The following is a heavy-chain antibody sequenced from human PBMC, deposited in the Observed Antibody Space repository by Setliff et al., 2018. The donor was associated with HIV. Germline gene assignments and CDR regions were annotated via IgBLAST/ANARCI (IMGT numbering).Heavy chain of an antibody. CDR3: ARMISYSPYFDY. CDR1: GFSLSKSGMC. CDR2: IDWDDDK. V-gene: IGHV2-70*11. J-gene: IGHJ4*02. D-gene: IGHD1-26*01. Sequence: SGPTLVNPTQTLTLTCTFSGFSLSKSGMCVSWIRQPPGKALEWLARIDWDDDKYYSTSLKTRLTISKDTSKNQVVLKMTNVDPVDTATYYCARMISYSPYFDYWGQGTLVTGS.